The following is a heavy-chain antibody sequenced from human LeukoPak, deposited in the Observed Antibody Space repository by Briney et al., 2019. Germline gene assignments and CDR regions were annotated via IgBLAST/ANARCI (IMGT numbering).Heavy chain of an antibody. Sequence: SETLSLTCAVYGGSFSGYYWSWIRQPPGKGLEWIGEINHSGSTNYNPSLKSRVTISADTSKNQFSLKLSSVTAADTAVYYCARVGYSSGWYRPRDAFDIWGQGTMVTVSS. CDR1: GGSFSGYY. CDR3: ARVGYSSGWYRPRDAFDI. CDR2: INHSGST. J-gene: IGHJ3*02. D-gene: IGHD6-19*01. V-gene: IGHV4-34*01.